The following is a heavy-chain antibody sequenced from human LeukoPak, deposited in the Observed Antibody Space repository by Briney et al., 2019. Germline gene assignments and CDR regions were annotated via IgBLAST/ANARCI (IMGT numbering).Heavy chain of an antibody. Sequence: SVKVSCKASGGTFSSYAISWVRQAPGQGLEWMGGTIPIFGTANYAQKFQGRVTITADKSTSTAYMELSSLRSDDTAVYYCARVTTGTIGYWGQGTLVTVSS. CDR2: TIPIFGTA. CDR3: ARVTTGTIGY. CDR1: GGTFSSYA. V-gene: IGHV1-69*06. J-gene: IGHJ4*02. D-gene: IGHD1-1*01.